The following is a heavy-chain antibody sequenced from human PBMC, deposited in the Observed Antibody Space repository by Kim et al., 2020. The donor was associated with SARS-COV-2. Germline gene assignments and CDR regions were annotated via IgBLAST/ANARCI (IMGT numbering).Heavy chain of an antibody. V-gene: IGHV4-34*01. CDR2: ST. J-gene: IGHJ4*02. Sequence: STNYHPALKSRVTISVDTSKNQFSLKLSSVTAADTAVYYCARGTVRGVDYWGQGTLVTVSS. D-gene: IGHD3-10*01. CDR3: ARGTVRGVDY.